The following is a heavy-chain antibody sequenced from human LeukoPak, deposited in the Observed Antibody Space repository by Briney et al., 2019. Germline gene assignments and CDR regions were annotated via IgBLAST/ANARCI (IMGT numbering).Heavy chain of an antibody. Sequence: SETLSLTCTVSGGAVIIHYWICIRQPLGQGREGTGYIFYSGSTNYNPPLRSRISMSVDTAKNQISLRLTSVTTADTAVYYCARGGQGGSGVFDYWGQGALVTVSS. J-gene: IGHJ4*02. CDR1: GGAVIIHY. V-gene: IGHV4-59*02. CDR2: IFYSGST. D-gene: IGHD3-10*01. CDR3: ARGGQGGSGVFDY.